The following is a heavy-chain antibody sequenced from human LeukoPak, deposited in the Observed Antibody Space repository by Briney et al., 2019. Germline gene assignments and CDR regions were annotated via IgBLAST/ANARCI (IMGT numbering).Heavy chain of an antibody. D-gene: IGHD7-27*01. CDR1: GGSFSGYY. Sequence: KASETLSLTCAVYGGSFSGYYWSWIRQPPGKGLEWIGEINHSGSTNYNPSLKSRVTISVDTSKNQFSLKLSSVTAADTAVYYCATSTGDHWGYFDYWGQGTLVTVSS. V-gene: IGHV4-34*01. J-gene: IGHJ4*02. CDR2: INHSGST. CDR3: ATSTGDHWGYFDY.